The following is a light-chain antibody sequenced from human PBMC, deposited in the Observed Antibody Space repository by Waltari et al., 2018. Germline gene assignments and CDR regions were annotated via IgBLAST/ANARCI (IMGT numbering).Light chain of an antibody. CDR2: SNK. Sequence: QSVLTQPPSASGTPGQRVTIPCSGSYSTLRSNSVTWYQPPPGTAPKPLMFSNKQRPSGVPDRFSGSKSGTSASLAISGLQSEDEADYYCAAWDDSLNGWVFGGGTKVTVL. V-gene: IGLV1-44*01. J-gene: IGLJ3*02. CDR1: YSTLRSNS. CDR3: AAWDDSLNGWV.